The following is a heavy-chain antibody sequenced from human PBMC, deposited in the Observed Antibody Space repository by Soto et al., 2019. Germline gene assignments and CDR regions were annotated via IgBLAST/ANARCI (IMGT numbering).Heavy chain of an antibody. Sequence: EVQLVESGGGLVKPGGSLRLSCAASGFTFSSYSMNWVRQAPGKGLEWVSSISSSSSYIYYADSVKGRFTISRDNAKNLLYLQMNSLRAEDTAVYYCARLDIVATYGMDVWGQGTTVTVSS. J-gene: IGHJ6*02. V-gene: IGHV3-21*01. D-gene: IGHD5-12*01. CDR2: ISSSSSYI. CDR3: ARLDIVATYGMDV. CDR1: GFTFSSYS.